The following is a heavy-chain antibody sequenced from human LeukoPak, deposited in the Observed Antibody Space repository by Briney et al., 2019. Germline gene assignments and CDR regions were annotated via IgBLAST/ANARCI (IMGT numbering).Heavy chain of an antibody. D-gene: IGHD2-15*01. CDR3: ARYVDVYCSGGSCYGFDY. CDR1: GYTFTGYY. V-gene: IGHV1-2*02. J-gene: IGHJ4*02. CDR2: ISPNSGGT. Sequence: ASVKVSCKASGYTFTGYYMHWVRQAPGQGLEWMGWISPNSGGTNYAQKFQGRVTMTRDTSISTAYMELSRLRSDDTAVYYCARYVDVYCSGGSCYGFDYWGQGTLVTVSS.